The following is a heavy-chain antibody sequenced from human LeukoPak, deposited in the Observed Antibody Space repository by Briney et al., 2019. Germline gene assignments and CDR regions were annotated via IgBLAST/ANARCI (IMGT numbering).Heavy chain of an antibody. D-gene: IGHD1-26*01. CDR1: GGSFSGYY. V-gene: IGHV4-34*01. CDR2: IYYSGST. J-gene: IGHJ3*02. Sequence: LETLSLTCAVYGGSFSGYYWGWIRQPPGKGLEWIGSIYYSGSTYYNPSLKSRVTISVDTSKNQFSLKLSSVTAADTAVYYCASFGAHDAFDIWGQGTMVTVSS. CDR3: ASFGAHDAFDI.